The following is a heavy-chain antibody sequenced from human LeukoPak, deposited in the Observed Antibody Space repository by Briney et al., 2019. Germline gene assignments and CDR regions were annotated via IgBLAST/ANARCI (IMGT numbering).Heavy chain of an antibody. CDR3: ARGDYFDRAFDV. CDR2: IKQDGSEK. Sequence: GGSLRLSCAVSGFTFSNSWMNWVRQAPGKGLEWVADIKQDGSEKYYVDSVKGRFTISRDNTKNSLYLQMNSLRAEDTAVYYCARGDYFDRAFDVWGQGTTVTVSS. CDR1: GFTFSNSW. V-gene: IGHV3-7*03. D-gene: IGHD3-22*01. J-gene: IGHJ3*01.